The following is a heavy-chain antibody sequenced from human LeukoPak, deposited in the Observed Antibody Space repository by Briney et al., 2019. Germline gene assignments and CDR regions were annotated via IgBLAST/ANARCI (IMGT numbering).Heavy chain of an antibody. V-gene: IGHV5-51*01. CDR3: ARQANYYDSSGYYLGARRGGFDY. J-gene: IGHJ4*02. CDR1: GYSFTSYW. D-gene: IGHD3-22*01. Sequence: GESLKISCKGSGYSFTSYWIGWVRQMPGKGLEWMGIIYPGDSDTRYSPSFQGQVTISADKSINTAYLQWSSLKASDTAMYYCARQANYYDSSGYYLGARRGGFDYWGQGTLVTVSS. CDR2: IYPGDSDT.